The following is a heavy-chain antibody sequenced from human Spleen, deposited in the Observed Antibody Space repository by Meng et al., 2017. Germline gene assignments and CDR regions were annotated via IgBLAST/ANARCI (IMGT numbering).Heavy chain of an antibody. D-gene: IGHD6-19*01. V-gene: IGHV3-7*04. J-gene: IGHJ3*02. CDR3: ARAIAVAGTDAFDI. CDR2: IKQDGSEK. CDR1: GFTFRNYA. Sequence: GESLKISCAASGFTFRNYAMSWVRQAPGKGLEWVANIKQDGSEKYYVDSVKGRFTISRDNTKNSLYLQMNSLRAEDTAVYYCARAIAVAGTDAFDIWGQGTMVTVSS.